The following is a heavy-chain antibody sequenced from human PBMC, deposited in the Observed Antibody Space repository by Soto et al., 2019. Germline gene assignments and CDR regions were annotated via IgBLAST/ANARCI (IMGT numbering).Heavy chain of an antibody. V-gene: IGHV3-23*01. Sequence: GGSLRLSCAASGFTFSSYAMNWVRQAPGKGLEWVSAIVGSGGSTYYADSVKGRFTISRDNSKNTLYLQMNSLRVEDTAVYYCAAVNARGEYFYGMDVWGQGTTVTVSS. D-gene: IGHD3-10*01. CDR2: IVGSGGST. CDR1: GFTFSSYA. CDR3: AAVNARGEYFYGMDV. J-gene: IGHJ6*02.